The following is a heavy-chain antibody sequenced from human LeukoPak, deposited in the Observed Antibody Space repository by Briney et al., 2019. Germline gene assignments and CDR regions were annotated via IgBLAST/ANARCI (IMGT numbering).Heavy chain of an antibody. CDR2: ISGSGGST. J-gene: IGHJ4*02. Sequence: PGGSLRLSCAASGFTFSSHAMSWVRQAPGKGLEWVSAISGSGGSTYYADSVKGRFSISKHNSKNTLYLQTNSLRAEDTAVYYCAKDNGQQLLRNFDYWGQGTLLTVSS. D-gene: IGHD6-13*01. CDR3: AKDNGQQLLRNFDY. CDR1: GFTFSSHA. V-gene: IGHV3-23*01.